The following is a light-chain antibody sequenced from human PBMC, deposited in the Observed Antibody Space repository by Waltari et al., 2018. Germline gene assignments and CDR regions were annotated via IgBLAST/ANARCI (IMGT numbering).Light chain of an antibody. CDR2: SAS. V-gene: IGKV1-39*01. J-gene: IGKJ1*01. CDR3: QQSYSSPQT. Sequence: DIQMTQSPSSLSGSAGDRVTITCRASQSISTYLNWYQQKPGKAPKLLISSASSLQSGVPSRFSGSGSGTDLTLTISSLQPEDFATYYCQQSYSSPQTFGQGTKVEIK. CDR1: QSISTY.